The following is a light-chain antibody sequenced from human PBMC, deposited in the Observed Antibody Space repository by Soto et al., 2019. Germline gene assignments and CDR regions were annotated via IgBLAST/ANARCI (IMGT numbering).Light chain of an antibody. J-gene: IGKJ2*01. V-gene: IGKV3-15*01. CDR1: QSVSSD. Sequence: EIVMTQSPTTLSVSPGESVTLSCRARQSVSSDLAWYQQKPGQAPRLLIYGASTRATGIPARFSGSGSGTEFPLTISSLQYEDFAVYYCQQYNTWPPYTFGHGTKLEIK. CDR3: QQYNTWPPYT. CDR2: GAS.